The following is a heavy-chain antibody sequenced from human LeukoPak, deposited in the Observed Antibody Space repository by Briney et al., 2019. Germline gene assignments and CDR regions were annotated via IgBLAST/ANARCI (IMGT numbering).Heavy chain of an antibody. CDR2: IYYSGST. V-gene: IGHV4-59*12. D-gene: IGHD2-8*01. CDR3: ARDGVYYYYYMDV. CDR1: GGSISSYY. J-gene: IGHJ6*03. Sequence: SETLSLTCTVSGGSISSYYWSWIRQPPGRGLEWIGYIYYSGSTNYNPSLKSRVTISVDTSKNQFSLKLSSVTAADTAVYYCARDGVYYYYYMDVWGKGTTVTVSS.